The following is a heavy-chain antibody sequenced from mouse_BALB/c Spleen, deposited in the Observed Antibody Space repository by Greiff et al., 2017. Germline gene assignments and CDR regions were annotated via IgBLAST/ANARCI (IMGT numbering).Heavy chain of an antibody. CDR1: GYTFTDYE. CDR2: IDPETGGT. D-gene: IGHD1-2*01. V-gene: IGHV1-15*01. CDR3: TTYYGYEGY. Sequence: QVQLKESGAELVRPGASVTLSCKASGYTFTDYEMHWVKQTPVHGLEWIGAIDPETGGTAYNQKFKGKATLTADKSSSTAYMELRSLTSEDSAVYYCTTYYGYEGYWGQGTTLTVSS. J-gene: IGHJ2*01.